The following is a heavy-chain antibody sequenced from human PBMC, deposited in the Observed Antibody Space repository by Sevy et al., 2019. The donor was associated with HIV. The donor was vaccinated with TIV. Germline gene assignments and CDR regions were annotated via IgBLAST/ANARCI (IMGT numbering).Heavy chain of an antibody. V-gene: IGHV4-34*01. CDR2: VDHSGGT. D-gene: IGHD5-12*01. Sequence: SETLSLTCAVYGESVSSSYWTWIRQPPGGGLDWVGEVDHSGGTSYNPSLKSRATVSLDTSKSQFSLKLNSVTTADTAVYFCARGRSPKRLPLLYSGYDHMTAHFFDYWGQGALVTVSS. CDR3: ARGRSPKRLPLLYSGYDHMTAHFFDY. J-gene: IGHJ4*02. CDR1: GESVSSSY.